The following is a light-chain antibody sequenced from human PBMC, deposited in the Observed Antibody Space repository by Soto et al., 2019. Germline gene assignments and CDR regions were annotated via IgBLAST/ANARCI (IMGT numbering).Light chain of an antibody. CDR2: DTS. CDR1: QSVSSSH. V-gene: IGKV3-20*01. Sequence: DIVLTQSPGTLSLSPGERATLSCRTSQSVSSSHLAWYQQKPGQAPRLLIYDTSSRASGIPERFSGRGSGTDFTLIISRLEPEDFAVYYCQQFHTSTYTFGQGTKLEIK. J-gene: IGKJ2*01. CDR3: QQFHTSTYT.